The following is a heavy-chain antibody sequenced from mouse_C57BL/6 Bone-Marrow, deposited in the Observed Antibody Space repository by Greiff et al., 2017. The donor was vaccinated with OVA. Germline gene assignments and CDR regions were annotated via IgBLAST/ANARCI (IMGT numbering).Heavy chain of an antibody. CDR3: NYGSSYFSSWFAY. Sequence: QVQLQQSGAELVRPGASVTLSCKASGYTFTDYEMHWVKQTPVHGLEWIGAVDPETGGTAYNQQFKGKAILTADKSSSTAYMERRSLTSEDSAVYYCNYGSSYFSSWFAYWGQGTLVTGSA. V-gene: IGHV1-15*01. J-gene: IGHJ3*01. CDR1: GYTFTDYE. D-gene: IGHD1-1*01. CDR2: VDPETGGT.